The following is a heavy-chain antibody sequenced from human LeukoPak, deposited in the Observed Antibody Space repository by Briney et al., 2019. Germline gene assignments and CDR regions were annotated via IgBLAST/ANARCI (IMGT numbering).Heavy chain of an antibody. D-gene: IGHD2-21*02. J-gene: IGHJ4*02. CDR1: GGSISSGGYS. CDR3: ARGWGPAYCGGDCHRHFDY. CDR2: IYNSGST. V-gene: IGHV4-30-4*07. Sequence: SETLSLTCAVSGGSISSGGYSYNWLRQPPGKGLEWIGYIYNSGSTSYNPSLKSRVTMSVDTSKNQFSLKLTFVTAADTALYYCARGWGPAYCGGDCHRHFDYWGQGALVTVSS.